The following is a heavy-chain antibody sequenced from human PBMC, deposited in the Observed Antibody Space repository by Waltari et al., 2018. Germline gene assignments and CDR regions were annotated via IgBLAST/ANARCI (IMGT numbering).Heavy chain of an antibody. CDR3: ARAAGSHYYGMDV. J-gene: IGHJ6*02. V-gene: IGHV3-53*01. CDR2: IYSGGST. D-gene: IGHD6-13*01. CDR1: GFTVSSNY. Sequence: EVQLVESGGGLIQPGGSLRLSCAASGFTVSSNYMSWVRQAPGKGLEWVSVIYSGGSTYYADSVKGRFTISRDNSKNTLYLQMNSLRAEDTAVYYCARAAGSHYYGMDVWGQGTTVTVSS.